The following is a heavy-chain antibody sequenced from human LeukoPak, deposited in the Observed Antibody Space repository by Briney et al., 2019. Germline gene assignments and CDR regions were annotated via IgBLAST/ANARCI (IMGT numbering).Heavy chain of an antibody. CDR2: FDPEDGET. Sequence: ASVKVSCKVSGYTLTELSMHWVRQAPGKGHEWMGGFDPEDGETIYAQKFQGRVTMTEDTSTDTACMELSSLRSEDTAVYYCATPYSSSTKTANYYYYGMDVWGQGTTVTVSS. J-gene: IGHJ6*02. V-gene: IGHV1-24*01. CDR1: GYTLTELS. CDR3: ATPYSSSTKTANYYYYGMDV. D-gene: IGHD6-13*01.